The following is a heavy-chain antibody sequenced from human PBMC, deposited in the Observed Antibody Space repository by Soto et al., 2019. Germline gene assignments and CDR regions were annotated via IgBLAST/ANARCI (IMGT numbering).Heavy chain of an antibody. J-gene: IGHJ4*02. D-gene: IGHD3-22*01. Sequence: QVQLVESGGGVVQPGRSLRLSCAASGFTFSSYGMHWVRQAPGKGLEWVAVISYDGSNKYYADSVKGRFTISRDNSKNTLYLQMHSLRAEDTAVYYCAKDRYDSSGFDYWGKGTLVTVSA. V-gene: IGHV3-30*18. CDR1: GFTFSSYG. CDR3: AKDRYDSSGFDY. CDR2: ISYDGSNK.